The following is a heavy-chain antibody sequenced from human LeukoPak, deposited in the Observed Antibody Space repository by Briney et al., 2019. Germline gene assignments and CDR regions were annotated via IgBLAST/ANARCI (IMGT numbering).Heavy chain of an antibody. Sequence: GGCLRLSCAASGFTFSSYRMNWVRQAPGKGLEWVSSISSSGSYIYYADSLKGRFTISRDNSKNTLYLQMNSLRAEDTAVYYCANEDYWGQGTLVTVSS. CDR3: ANEDY. CDR2: ISSSGSYI. CDR1: GFTFSSYR. J-gene: IGHJ4*02. V-gene: IGHV3-21*04.